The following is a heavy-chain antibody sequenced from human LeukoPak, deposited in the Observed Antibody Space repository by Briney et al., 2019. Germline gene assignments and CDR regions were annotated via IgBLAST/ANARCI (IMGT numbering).Heavy chain of an antibody. CDR2: ISDNGGST. Sequence: GGSLRLSCAASGFTFSSYAMSWVRQAPGKGLERVSIISDNGGSTYYADSVKGRFTISRDNSKNMLYLQMNSLRAEDTAVYSCAKLGCGGTRCYVNYWGQGTLVTVSS. V-gene: IGHV3-23*01. D-gene: IGHD2-2*01. CDR1: GFTFSSYA. J-gene: IGHJ4*02. CDR3: AKLGCGGTRCYVNY.